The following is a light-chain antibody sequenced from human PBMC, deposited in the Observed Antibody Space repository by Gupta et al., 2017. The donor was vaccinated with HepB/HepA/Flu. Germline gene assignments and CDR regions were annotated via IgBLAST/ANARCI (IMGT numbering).Light chain of an antibody. Sequence: SYELTQPLSVSVALGQTARITCGGNNIGNKNVHWYHQKPGQAPVLVIYRDTNRPSRVPERFSGSNSGNTATLTITKAQAGDEAYYYCQVWDSNTEIFGTGTKLTVL. J-gene: IGLJ1*01. CDR3: QVWDSNTEI. CDR2: RDT. V-gene: IGLV3-9*01. CDR1: NIGNKN.